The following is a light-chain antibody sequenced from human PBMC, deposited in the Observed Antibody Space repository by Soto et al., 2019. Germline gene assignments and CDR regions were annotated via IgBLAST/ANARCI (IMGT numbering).Light chain of an antibody. J-gene: IGLJ2*01. CDR2: SDN. CDR3: AAWDVSLVV. Sequence: QSVLTQPPSASGTPGQSVTISCSGSSSNIGTNTVIWYQQLPGAAPKLLIYSDNQRPSGVPDRFSGSKSGTSASLAISGLQSEDEADYFCAAWDVSLVVFGGGTQLTVL. V-gene: IGLV1-44*01. CDR1: SSNIGTNT.